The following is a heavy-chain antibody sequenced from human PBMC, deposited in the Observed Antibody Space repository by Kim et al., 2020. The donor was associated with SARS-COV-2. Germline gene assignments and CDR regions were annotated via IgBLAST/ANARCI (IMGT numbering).Heavy chain of an antibody. Sequence: TNYAQKFQGRVTMTRDTSISTAYMELSRLRSDDTAVYYCARELTSCHFDYWGQGTLVTVSS. V-gene: IGHV1-2*02. J-gene: IGHJ4*02. CDR3: ARELTSCHFDY. CDR2: T. D-gene: IGHD2-2*01.